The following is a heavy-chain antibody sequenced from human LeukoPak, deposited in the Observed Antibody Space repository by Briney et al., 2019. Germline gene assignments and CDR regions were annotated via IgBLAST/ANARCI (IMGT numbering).Heavy chain of an antibody. D-gene: IGHD2-2*01. CDR1: GGTFSSYA. CDR2: IIPIFGTA. J-gene: IGHJ3*02. CDR3: ARDRDCSSTSCWGLDAFDI. Sequence: SVKVSCKASGGTFSSYAISWVRQAPGQGLEWMGGIIPIFGTANYAQKFQGRVTITADESTSTAYMELSSLRSEDTAVYYCARDRDCSSTSCWGLDAFDIWGQGTMVTVSS. V-gene: IGHV1-69*01.